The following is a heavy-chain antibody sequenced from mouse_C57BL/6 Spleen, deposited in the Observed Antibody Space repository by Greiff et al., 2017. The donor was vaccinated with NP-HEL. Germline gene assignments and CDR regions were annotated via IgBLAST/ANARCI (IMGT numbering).Heavy chain of an antibody. Sequence: EVQLQQSGPVLARPGASVKMSCKTSGYTFTSYWMHWVKQRPGQGLEWIGAIYPGNSDTSYNQKFKGKAKLTAVTSASTAYMELSSLTNEDSAVYYCTRSLITTAVGPFAYWGQGTLVTVSA. V-gene: IGHV1-5*01. CDR2: IYPGNSDT. CDR1: GYTFTSYW. D-gene: IGHD1-2*01. J-gene: IGHJ3*01. CDR3: TRSLITTAVGPFAY.